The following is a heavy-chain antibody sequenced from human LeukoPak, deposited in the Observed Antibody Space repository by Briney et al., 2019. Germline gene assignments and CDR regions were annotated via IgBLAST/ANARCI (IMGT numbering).Heavy chain of an antibody. CDR3: AKLLGTATTYDS. V-gene: IGHV3-7*01. CDR2: INPDGSQK. D-gene: IGHD5-24*01. Sequence: PGGSLRLSCAASGFTFSSYGMNWVRQAPGKGLEWVASINPDGSQKLYVDSVKGRFTISRDNTKGSLYLQMNSLGAEDTAMYYCAKLLGTATTYDSWGQGTRVTVSS. J-gene: IGHJ4*02. CDR1: GFTFSSYG.